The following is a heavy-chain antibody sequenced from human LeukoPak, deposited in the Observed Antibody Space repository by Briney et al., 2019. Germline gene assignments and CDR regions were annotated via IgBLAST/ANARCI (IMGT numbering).Heavy chain of an antibody. CDR3: ARGGGQNFDY. J-gene: IGHJ4*02. Sequence: VASVTVSCKAPGYTFTDYYMHWVRQTPGQGLEWIGLINPTGTGTLYAQKFQGRVTMTTDTSTSTAYMELRSLRSDDTAVYYCARGGGQNFDYWGQGTLVTVSS. V-gene: IGHV1-46*01. CDR2: INPTGTGT. D-gene: IGHD3-16*01. CDR1: GYTFTDYY.